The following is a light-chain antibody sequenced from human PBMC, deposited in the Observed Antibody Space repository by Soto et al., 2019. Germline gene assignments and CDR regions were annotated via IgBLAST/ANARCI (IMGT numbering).Light chain of an antibody. J-gene: IGKJ4*01. V-gene: IGKV3-11*01. CDR2: DAS. CDR3: QHRATWPLT. CDR1: QSVSGS. Sequence: EIVLTQSPVTLSLSPGERATLSCRASQSVSGSLAWYQQKPGQTPRLLIYDASNRATGIPVRFSGSGSGTDFTLTINSLEPEDFAVYYCQHRATWPLTFGGGTKVEIK.